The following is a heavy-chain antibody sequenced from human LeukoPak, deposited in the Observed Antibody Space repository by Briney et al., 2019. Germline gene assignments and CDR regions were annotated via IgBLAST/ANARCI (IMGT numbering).Heavy chain of an antibody. CDR3: ARVYYDFWSGYFLVDP. CDR1: GGTFSSYA. CDR2: MNPNSGNT. J-gene: IGHJ5*02. V-gene: IGHV1-8*02. D-gene: IGHD3-3*01. Sequence: ASVKVSCKASGGTFSSYAISWVRQATGQGLEWMGWMNPNSGNTGYAQKFQGRVTMTRNTSISTAYMELSSLRSEDTAVYYCARVYYDFWSGYFLVDPWGQGTLVTVSS.